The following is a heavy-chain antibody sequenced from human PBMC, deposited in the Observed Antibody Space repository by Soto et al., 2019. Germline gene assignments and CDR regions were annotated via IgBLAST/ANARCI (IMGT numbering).Heavy chain of an antibody. CDR1: GGSIDSYY. CDR2: VYYTGTT. CDR3: ARLGGYYQSLDT. V-gene: IGHV4-59*08. Sequence: QVQLQESGPGLVKPSETLSLTCTVSGGSIDSYYWTWIRQPPGKGLEWIGHVYYTGTTTYSPSLKSRVTISVDTSMNQISLKLSSVTAADTAFYYCARLGGYYQSLDTWGQGTLVTVSS. J-gene: IGHJ5*02. D-gene: IGHD3-22*01.